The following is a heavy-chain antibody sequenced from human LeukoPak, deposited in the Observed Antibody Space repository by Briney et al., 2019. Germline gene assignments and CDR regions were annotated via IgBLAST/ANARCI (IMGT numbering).Heavy chain of an antibody. V-gene: IGHV1-3*01. J-gene: IGHJ4*02. CDR2: INAGNGNT. D-gene: IGHD3-22*01. CDR1: GYTFTSYA. CDR3: ARGGGVRYYYDSSGYYPPIGY. Sequence: ASVKVSCKASGYTFTSYAMHWVRQAPGQRLEWMGWINAGNGNTKYSQKFQGRVTIARDTSASTAYMELSSLRSEDTAVYYCARGGGVRYYYDSSGYYPPIGYWGQGTLVTVSS.